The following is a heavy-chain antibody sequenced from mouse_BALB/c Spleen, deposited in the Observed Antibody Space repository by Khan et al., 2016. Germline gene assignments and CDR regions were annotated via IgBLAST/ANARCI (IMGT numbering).Heavy chain of an antibody. D-gene: IGHD1-1*01. CDR2: IDPTSGNT. V-gene: IGHV14-3*02. CDR1: GFNIKDTY. Sequence: VQLQQSGAEFVKPGASVKLSCTTSGFNIKDTYMHWVKQRPAQGLAWLGRIDPTSGNTKYDPKFQGKATITAYTSSNTVYLQLSSLTSEDTAFYYCARSPIYYGNYYMRDYWGQGTSVTVSS. CDR3: ARSPIYYGNYYMRDY. J-gene: IGHJ4*01.